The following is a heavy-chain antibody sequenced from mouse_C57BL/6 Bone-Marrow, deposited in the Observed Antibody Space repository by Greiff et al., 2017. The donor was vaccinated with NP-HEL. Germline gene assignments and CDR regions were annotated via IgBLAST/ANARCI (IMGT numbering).Heavy chain of an antibody. J-gene: IGHJ4*01. CDR1: GFTFSSYG. CDR3: ARLRNYAMDY. CDR2: ISSGGSYT. Sequence: EVKLVESGGDLVKPGGSLKLSCAASGFTFSSYGMSWVRQTPDKRLEWVATISSGGSYTYYPDSVKGRFTISRDNSKNTLYLQMSSLKSEDTAMYYCARLRNYAMDYWGQGTSVTVSS. V-gene: IGHV5-6*01.